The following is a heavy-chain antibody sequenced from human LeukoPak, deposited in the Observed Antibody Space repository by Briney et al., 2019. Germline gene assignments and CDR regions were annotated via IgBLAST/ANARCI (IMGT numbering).Heavy chain of an antibody. D-gene: IGHD4-17*01. J-gene: IGHJ4*02. CDR3: ARQVDYGDYVSGIDY. Sequence: SETLSLTCAVYGGSFSGYYWSWIRQPPGKGLEWIGEINHSGSTNYNPSLKSRVTISVDTSKNQFSLKLSSVTAADTAVYYCARQVDYGDYVSGIDYWGQGTLVTVSS. CDR1: GGSFSGYY. CDR2: INHSGST. V-gene: IGHV4-34*01.